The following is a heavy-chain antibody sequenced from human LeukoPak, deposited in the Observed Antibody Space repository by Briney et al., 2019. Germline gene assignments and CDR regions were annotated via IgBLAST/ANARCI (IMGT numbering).Heavy chain of an antibody. V-gene: IGHV3-74*01. J-gene: IGHJ4*02. CDR3: VRARYSGGLFDC. Sequence: GGSLRLSCEASGLTFSSYWLHWVGQVPGKGLVWVSRINSDGSSISYADSVKGRFTISRDNAKNTLHLQMNSLRAEDTAVYYCVRARYSGGLFDCWGQGTLVTVSS. CDR1: GLTFSSYW. CDR2: INSDGSSI. D-gene: IGHD1-26*01.